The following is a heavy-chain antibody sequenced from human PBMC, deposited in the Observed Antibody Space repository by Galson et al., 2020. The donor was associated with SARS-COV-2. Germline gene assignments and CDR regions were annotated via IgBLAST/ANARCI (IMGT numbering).Heavy chain of an antibody. CDR3: ARVGSGFGYYYYGMDV. Sequence: ASVKVSCKASGYTFTGYYMHWVRQAPGQGLEWMGWINPNSGGTNYAQKFQGRVTMTRDTSISTAYMELSRLRSDDTAVYYCARVGSGFGYYYYGMDVWGQGTTVTVSS. CDR1: GYTFTGYY. CDR2: INPNSGGT. V-gene: IGHV1-2*02. J-gene: IGHJ6*02. D-gene: IGHD3-10*01.